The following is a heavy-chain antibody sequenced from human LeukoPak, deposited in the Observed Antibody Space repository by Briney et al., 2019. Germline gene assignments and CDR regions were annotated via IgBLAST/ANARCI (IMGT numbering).Heavy chain of an antibody. Sequence: GESLKISCEGPGYLFNTNWIAWVRQTPGKGLEWMGMVYPDDSDTRYNPSFQGQVTISADKSINTAYLQWDSLEASDTAIYYCAVRGSYFDYWGQGALVTVSS. CDR1: GYLFNTNW. V-gene: IGHV5-51*01. J-gene: IGHJ4*02. CDR2: VYPDDSDT. D-gene: IGHD3-10*01. CDR3: AVRGSYFDY.